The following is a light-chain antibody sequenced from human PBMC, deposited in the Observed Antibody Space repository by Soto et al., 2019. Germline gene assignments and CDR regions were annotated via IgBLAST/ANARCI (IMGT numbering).Light chain of an antibody. CDR2: AAS. Sequence: DIQMTQSPSSLSASIGDRVTITCRASQRIRTSLNWYQHKPGKAPKLLIYAASSLESGVPSRFSGSGSGTDFSLSISSLQPEDFATYYCQQSYTTPLTVGQGTKVDSK. CDR3: QQSYTTPLT. J-gene: IGKJ1*01. V-gene: IGKV1-39*01. CDR1: QRIRTS.